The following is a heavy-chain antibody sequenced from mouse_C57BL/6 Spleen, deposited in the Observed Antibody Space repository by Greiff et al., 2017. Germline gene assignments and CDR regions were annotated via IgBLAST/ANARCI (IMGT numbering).Heavy chain of an antibody. D-gene: IGHD2-10*01. V-gene: IGHV1-81*01. Sequence: QVQLQQSGAELARPGASVKLSCKASGYTFTSYGISWVKQRPGQGLEWIGEIYPRSGNTYYNEKFKGKATLTADKSSSTAYMELRSLTSEDSAVYVCARPYCGSCGESDYWGQGTTLTVSS. CDR1: GYTFTSYG. CDR2: IYPRSGNT. CDR3: ARPYCGSCGESDY. J-gene: IGHJ2*01.